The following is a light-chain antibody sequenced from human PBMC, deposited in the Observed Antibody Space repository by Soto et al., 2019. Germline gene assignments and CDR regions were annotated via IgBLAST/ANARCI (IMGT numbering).Light chain of an antibody. J-gene: IGLJ2*01. CDR3: SSFAGSPVV. Sequence: QSVLTQPASVSGSLGQSITISCTGTSSDVGGYNYVSWYQQHPGKVPKLILYEVSKRPSGVPDRFSGSRSGNTASLTVSGLQAEDEADYYCSSFAGSPVVFDGGTKLTVL. CDR2: EVS. CDR1: SSDVGGYNY. V-gene: IGLV2-8*01.